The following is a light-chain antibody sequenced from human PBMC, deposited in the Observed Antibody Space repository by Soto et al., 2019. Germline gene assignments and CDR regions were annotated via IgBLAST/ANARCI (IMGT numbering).Light chain of an antibody. CDR2: VVI. CDR3: SSYTSSSPLV. CDR1: SSDVGGYNY. Sequence: LTPPSCWSGVAGESITISYTSTSSDVGGYNYVSWYQQHPGKAPRLMLYVVIIRPSGVSNRFSGSKSGNTAALNISGLQAEDEADYYCSSYTSSSPLVFGTGTKVTVL. J-gene: IGLJ1*01. V-gene: IGLV2-14*01.